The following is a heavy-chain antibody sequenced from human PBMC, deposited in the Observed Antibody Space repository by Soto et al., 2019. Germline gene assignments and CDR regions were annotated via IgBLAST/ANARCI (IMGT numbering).Heavy chain of an antibody. CDR2: IDHSGNT. V-gene: IGHV4-4*02. CDR3: ARRRITMIVVVFDAFDI. CDR1: GGSISSSYW. J-gene: IGHJ3*02. Sequence: QVQLQESGPGLVKPSGTLSLTCAVSGGSISSSYWWSWVRQPPGKGLEWIGEIDHSGNTNYNPSLKSRVTISVDKSTNQFSLKLSSVTAADTAVYYCARRRITMIVVVFDAFDIWGQGTMVTVSS. D-gene: IGHD3-22*01.